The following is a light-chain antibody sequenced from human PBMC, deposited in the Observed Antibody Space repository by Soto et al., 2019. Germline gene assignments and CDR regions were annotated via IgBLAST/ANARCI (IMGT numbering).Light chain of an antibody. J-gene: IGLJ2*01. V-gene: IGLV2-8*01. CDR2: EVY. Sequence: QSVLTQPPSASGSPGQSVTISCTGTRDDVGGYNYVSWFQQLPGKAPKLMIYEVYKRPTGVPARFSGSKSGNTDSLTVSGLQAGDEAIYYCSSYVTSNVVVFGGGTKLTVL. CDR1: RDDVGGYNY. CDR3: SSYVTSNVVV.